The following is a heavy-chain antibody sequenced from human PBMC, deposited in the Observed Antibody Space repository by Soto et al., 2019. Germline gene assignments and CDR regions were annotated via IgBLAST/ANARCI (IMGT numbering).Heavy chain of an antibody. D-gene: IGHD3-3*01. J-gene: IGHJ5*02. CDR1: GGYSRSSSYY. CDR3: ARTDESYYDFWSGPNWFDP. Sequence: SEPMSLTSTVSGGYSRSSSYYWGWIRKPPGKGLEWIGSIYYSGSTHYNPSLKSRVTISVDTSKNQFSLKLSSVTAADTAVYYCARTDESYYDFWSGPNWFDPWGQGTLVTVSS. CDR2: IYYSGST. V-gene: IGHV4-39*01.